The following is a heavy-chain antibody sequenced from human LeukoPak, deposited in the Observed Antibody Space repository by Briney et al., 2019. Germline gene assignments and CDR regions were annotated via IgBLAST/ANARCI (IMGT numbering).Heavy chain of an antibody. D-gene: IGHD6-13*01. CDR2: ISAYNGNT. Sequence: ASVKVSCKASGYTFTSFGINWVRQAPGQGLEWMGWISAYNGNTNYAQKLQGRVTMTTDTSTSTAYMELRSLRSDDTAVYYCARDELGSWAYYYYYYGMDVWGQGTTVTVSS. CDR3: ARDELGSWAYYYYYYGMDV. V-gene: IGHV1-18*01. CDR1: GYTFTSFG. J-gene: IGHJ6*02.